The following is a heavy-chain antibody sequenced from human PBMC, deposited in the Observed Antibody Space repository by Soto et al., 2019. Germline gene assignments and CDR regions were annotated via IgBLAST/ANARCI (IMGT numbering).Heavy chain of an antibody. CDR3: AHSCGGDCPFDY. V-gene: IGHV2-5*02. CDR1: GFSLSTSGVG. J-gene: IGHJ4*02. Sequence: QITLKESGPTLVKPTQTLTLTCTFSGFSLSTSGVGVGWIRQPPGKALEWLALIYWDDDKRYSPSLKSRLTITKDTSKNQVVLTMTNMDPVDTATYYSAHSCGGDCPFDYWGQGTLVTVSS. CDR2: IYWDDDK. D-gene: IGHD2-21*02.